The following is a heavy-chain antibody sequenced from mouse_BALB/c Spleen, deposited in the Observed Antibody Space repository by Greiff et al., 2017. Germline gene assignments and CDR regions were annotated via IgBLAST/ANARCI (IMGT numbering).Heavy chain of an antibody. CDR1: GYTFTNYW. Sequence: QVQLQQSGAELVRPGTSVKISCKASGYTFTNYWLGWVKQRPGHGLEWIGDIYPGGGYTNYNEKFKGKATLTADTSSSTAYMQLSSLTSEDSAVYCCARGVRRPAWFAYWGQGTLVTVSA. V-gene: IGHV1-63*02. J-gene: IGHJ3*01. D-gene: IGHD2-14*01. CDR3: ARGVRRPAWFAY. CDR2: IYPGGGYT.